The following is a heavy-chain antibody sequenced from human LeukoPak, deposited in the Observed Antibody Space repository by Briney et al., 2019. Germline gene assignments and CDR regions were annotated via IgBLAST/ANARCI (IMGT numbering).Heavy chain of an antibody. V-gene: IGHV4-31*03. CDR3: ARNSRYSGYDFDC. J-gene: IGHJ4*02. CDR1: GDSISSSGHY. CDR2: IHYTGNT. D-gene: IGHD5-12*01. Sequence: SETLSLTCTVSGDSISSSGHYWGWARHPPGKGLEEIGYIHYTGNTYYNPSLKSRVAISVDTSKNRFSLSLSSVTAADTAVYYCARNSRYSGYDFDCWGQGTLVTVSS.